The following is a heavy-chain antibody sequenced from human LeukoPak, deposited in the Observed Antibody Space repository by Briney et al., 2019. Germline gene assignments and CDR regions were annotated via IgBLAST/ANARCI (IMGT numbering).Heavy chain of an antibody. V-gene: IGHV1-18*01. CDR1: GYTFTSYG. Sequence: ASVKVSCKASGYTFTSYGISWVRQAPGQGIEWMGWISAYNGNTNYARKLQGRVTITTDTSTSTAYMELRSLRSDDTAVYYCARDRYTAMAKGRFDYWGQGTLVTVSS. CDR3: ARDRYTAMAKGRFDY. J-gene: IGHJ4*02. D-gene: IGHD5-18*01. CDR2: ISAYNGNT.